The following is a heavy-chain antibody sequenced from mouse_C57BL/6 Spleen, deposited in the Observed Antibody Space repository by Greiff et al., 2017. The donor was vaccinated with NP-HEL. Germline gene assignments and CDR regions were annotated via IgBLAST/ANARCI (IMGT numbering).Heavy chain of an antibody. CDR3: TNYYYVGGDY. Sequence: QVQLQQSGAELVRPGASVTLSCKASGYTFTDYEMHWVKQTPVHGLEWIGAIDPETGGTAYNQKFKGKAILTADKSSSTAYMELRSLTSEDAAVYYCTNYYYVGGDYWGQGTSVTVSS. CDR2: IDPETGGT. J-gene: IGHJ4*01. D-gene: IGHD1-1*01. CDR1: GYTFTDYE. V-gene: IGHV1-15*01.